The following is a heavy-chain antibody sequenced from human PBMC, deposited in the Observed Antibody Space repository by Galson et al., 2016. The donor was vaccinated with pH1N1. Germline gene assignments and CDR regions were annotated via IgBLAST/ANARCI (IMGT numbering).Heavy chain of an antibody. CDR2: IRGDGGSI. J-gene: IGHJ4*02. CDR1: GFTFSSHW. Sequence: SLRLSCAVSGFTFSSHWMHWVRQAPGKGLVWVSRIRGDGGSISYADSVKGRFTISRDNAKNTLYLQMNSLRAEDTAVYYCVRETTISGVIMDFDSWGQGTQVTVSS. CDR3: VRETTISGVIMDFDS. V-gene: IGHV3-74*01. D-gene: IGHD3-3*01.